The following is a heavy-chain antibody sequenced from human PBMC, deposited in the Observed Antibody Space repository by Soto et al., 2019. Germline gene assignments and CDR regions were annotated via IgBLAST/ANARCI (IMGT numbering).Heavy chain of an antibody. CDR2: ISWNSGSI. CDR3: AKDGVPAAMLKDYYYYYMDV. CDR1: GFTFDDYA. V-gene: IGHV3-9*01. J-gene: IGHJ6*03. Sequence: PGGSLRLSCAASGFTFDDYAMHWVRQAPGKGLEWVSGISWNSGSIGYADSVKGRFTISRDNAKNSLYLQMNSLRAEDTALYYFAKDGVPAAMLKDYYYYYMDVWGKGTTVTVSS. D-gene: IGHD2-2*01.